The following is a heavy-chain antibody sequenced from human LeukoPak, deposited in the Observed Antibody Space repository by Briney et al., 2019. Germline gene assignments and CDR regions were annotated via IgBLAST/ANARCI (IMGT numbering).Heavy chain of an antibody. CDR1: GFTFSSYG. J-gene: IGHJ4*02. CDR2: ISNDGSIT. Sequence: GGSLRLSCAASGFTFSSYGMHWVRQAPGKGLEWVAVISNDGSITKYGDSVKGRFTISRDNSKNTLYMQMNSLRTDDAAVYYCAKSKSPYPMDYIFDFWGQGTLVTVSS. CDR3: AKSKSPYPMDYIFDF. D-gene: IGHD4-11*01. V-gene: IGHV3-30*18.